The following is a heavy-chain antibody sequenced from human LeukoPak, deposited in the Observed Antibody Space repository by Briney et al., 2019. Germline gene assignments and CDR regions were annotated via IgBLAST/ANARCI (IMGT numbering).Heavy chain of an antibody. Sequence: PGGPLRLSCVASGFIVNSYGMHWVRQAPGKGLEWVAVLSSDGSNKYYADSVKGRFTISRDNSKNTLYLQMNSLRADDTAVYYCAKESLYYDFDYWGQGTLVTVSS. D-gene: IGHD3-10*01. CDR3: AKESLYYDFDY. V-gene: IGHV3-30*18. J-gene: IGHJ4*02. CDR1: GFIVNSYG. CDR2: LSSDGSNK.